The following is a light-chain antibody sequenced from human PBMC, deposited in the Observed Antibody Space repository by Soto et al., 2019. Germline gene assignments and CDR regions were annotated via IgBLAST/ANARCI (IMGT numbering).Light chain of an antibody. CDR2: GTS. J-gene: IGKJ2*01. CDR3: QRYGSSPLYA. V-gene: IGKV3-20*01. CDR1: QTVKTEF. Sequence: EIVLTQSPGTLSLSPGERATFFCKTSQTVKTEFLAWYQQKPGLAPRLLIHGTSNRATGIPDRFSGSGSGTDFTLTISALEPEDFAVYYCQRYGSSPLYAFGQGTKLDI.